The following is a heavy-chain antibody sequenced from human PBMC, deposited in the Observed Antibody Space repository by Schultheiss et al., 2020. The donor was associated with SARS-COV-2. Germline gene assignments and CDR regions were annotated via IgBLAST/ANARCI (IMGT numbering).Heavy chain of an antibody. Sequence: GGSLRLSCAASGFTFSSYGMHWVRQAPGKGLEWVAVIWYDGSNKYYADSVKGRFTISRDNSKNTLYLQMNSLRAEDTAVYYCAKDIFGSGWYDEFDPWGQGTLVTVSS. CDR1: GFTFSSYG. J-gene: IGHJ5*02. CDR2: IWYDGSNK. V-gene: IGHV3-33*06. D-gene: IGHD6-19*01. CDR3: AKDIFGSGWYDEFDP.